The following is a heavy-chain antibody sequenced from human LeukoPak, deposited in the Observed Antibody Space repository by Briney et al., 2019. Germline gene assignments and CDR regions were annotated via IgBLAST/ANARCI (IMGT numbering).Heavy chain of an antibody. V-gene: IGHV3-74*01. Sequence: GGSLRLSCAAPGFTFSSYWMHWVRQAPGKGLVWVSRINSDGSSTSYADSVKGRFTISRDNATNTLYLQMNSLRAEDTAVYYCARGFIWFGPDYYYMDVWGKGTTVTISS. CDR1: GFTFSSYW. CDR3: ARGFIWFGPDYYYMDV. D-gene: IGHD3-10*01. CDR2: INSDGSST. J-gene: IGHJ6*03.